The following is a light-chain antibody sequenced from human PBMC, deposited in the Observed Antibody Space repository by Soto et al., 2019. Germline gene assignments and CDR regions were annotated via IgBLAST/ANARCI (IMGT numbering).Light chain of an antibody. V-gene: IGLV4-69*01. J-gene: IGLJ2*01. Sequence: QSVLTQSPSASASLGASVKLTCTLSSGHSSYAIAWHQQQPETGPRYLMKLNSDGSHSKGDGITDRFSGSSSGAERYLNISSLQSEDEDDYYCQTWGTGIVVFGGGTKVTVL. CDR3: QTWGTGIVV. CDR2: LNSDGSH. CDR1: SGHSSYA.